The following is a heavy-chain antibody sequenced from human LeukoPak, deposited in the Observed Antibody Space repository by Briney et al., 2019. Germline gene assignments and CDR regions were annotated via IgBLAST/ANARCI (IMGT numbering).Heavy chain of an antibody. D-gene: IGHD2-2*01. CDR2: ISSSSSYI. CDR3: ARDPRDIVVVPAAIGEADY. V-gene: IGHV3-21*01. J-gene: IGHJ4*02. Sequence: PGGSLRLSCAASGFTFSSYSMNWVRQAPGKGLEWVSSISSSSSYIYYADSVKGRFTISRDNAKNSLYLQMNSLRAEDTAVYYCARDPRDIVVVPAAIGEADYWGQGTLVTVSS. CDR1: GFTFSSYS.